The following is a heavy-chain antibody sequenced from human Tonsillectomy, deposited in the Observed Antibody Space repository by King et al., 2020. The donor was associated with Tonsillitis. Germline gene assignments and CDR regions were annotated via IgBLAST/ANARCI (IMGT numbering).Heavy chain of an antibody. J-gene: IGHJ3*01. CDR1: GGTFTTYA. CDR3: ARAYYDFWTGYL. D-gene: IGHD3-3*01. V-gene: IGHV1-69*06. Sequence: VQLVESGAEVKKPGSSVKVSCKFSGGTFTTYAISWVRQAPGQGLEWMGGIIPIFGTTNYAQMFQGRVTITADKSTNTVYMELSSLGSGDTAMYYCARAYYDFWTGYLWGQGTMVTVSS. CDR2: IIPIFGTT.